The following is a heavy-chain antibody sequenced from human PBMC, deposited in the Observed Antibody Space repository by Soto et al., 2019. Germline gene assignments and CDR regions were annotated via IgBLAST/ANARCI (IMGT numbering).Heavy chain of an antibody. CDR1: GFTFSSYA. CDR3: PKPGTFAGGKYFDW. CDR2: ITGSGYST. J-gene: IGHJ4*02. D-gene: IGHD3-16*01. Sequence: EVQLLESGGGLVQPGGSLRLSCEASGFTFSSYAMSWVRQAPGKGLEWVSGITGSGYSTYYADSVKGRFTISRDNSKNTLFLQMNSLRAEDTALYYCPKPGTFAGGKYFDWWGQGTLVTVSS. V-gene: IGHV3-23*01.